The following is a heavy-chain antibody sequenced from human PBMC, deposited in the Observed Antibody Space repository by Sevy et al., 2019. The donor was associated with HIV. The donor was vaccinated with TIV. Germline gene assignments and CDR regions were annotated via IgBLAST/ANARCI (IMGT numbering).Heavy chain of an antibody. CDR2: ISRASDSI. CDR1: GFTFRDYP. V-gene: IGHV3-48*02. J-gene: IGHJ4*02. Sequence: GGSLRLSCAASGFTFRDYPMNWIRQAPGKGLEWLSYISRASDSIYYADSVMGRFTVSRDNAKNSLYLQMDRLSDEDTAIYYCAREHPGSFPDFWGQGTLVTVSS. D-gene: IGHD1-26*01. CDR3: AREHPGSFPDF.